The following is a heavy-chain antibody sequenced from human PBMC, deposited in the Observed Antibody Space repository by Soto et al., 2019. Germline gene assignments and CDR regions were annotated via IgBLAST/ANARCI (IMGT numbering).Heavy chain of an antibody. CDR1: GFTFSSYA. J-gene: IGHJ6*02. V-gene: IGHV3-23*01. CDR2: ISGSGGST. Sequence: QPGGSLRLSCAASGFTFSSYAMSWVRQAPGKGLEWVSAISGSGGSTYYADSVKGRFTISRDNSKNTLYLQMNSLRAEDTAVYYCAKGGGVVPAAMPYYYGMDVWGQGTTVTVSS. CDR3: AKGGGVVPAAMPYYYGMDV. D-gene: IGHD2-2*01.